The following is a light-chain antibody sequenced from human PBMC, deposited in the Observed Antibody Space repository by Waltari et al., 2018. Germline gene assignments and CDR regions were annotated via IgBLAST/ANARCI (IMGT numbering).Light chain of an antibody. J-gene: IGKJ2*01. V-gene: IGKV1-5*03. Sequence: DIQMTQSPSPLSASVGDRVPITCRASQSVDAWLAWYQQKPGKAPKFLIYKASNLESGVPSRFSGSGSGTEFSLTITSLQPDDFGTYYCPQYSSYPPTFGQGSKLEI. CDR3: PQYSSYPPT. CDR2: KAS. CDR1: QSVDAW.